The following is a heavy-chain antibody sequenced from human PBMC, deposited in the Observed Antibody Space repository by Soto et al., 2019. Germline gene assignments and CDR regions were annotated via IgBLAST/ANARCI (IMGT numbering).Heavy chain of an antibody. CDR1: GGSISSGDYY. D-gene: IGHD4-17*01. CDR3: ARDRDYGDYVRGFDY. J-gene: IGHJ4*02. CDR2: IYYSGST. Sequence: SETLSLTCTVSGGSISSGDYYWSWIRQPPGKGLEWIGYIYYSGSTYYNPSLKSRVTTSVDTSKNQFSLKLSSVTAADTAVYYCARDRDYGDYVRGFDYWGQGTLVTVSS. V-gene: IGHV4-30-4*01.